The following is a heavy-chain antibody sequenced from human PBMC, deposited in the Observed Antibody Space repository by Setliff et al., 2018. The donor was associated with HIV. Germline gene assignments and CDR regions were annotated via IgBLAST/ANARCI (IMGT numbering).Heavy chain of an antibody. D-gene: IGHD1-1*01. CDR1: EFTLSGYS. J-gene: IGHJ4*02. CDR3: ARDGRIPTGGTSTSFDF. Sequence: GGSLRLSCAASEFTLSGYSMSWVRQVPGKGLEWVSAIDPSGSRIFYSDSVKGRFTISRDNSKNTLYLQMNSLRAEDTAVYYCARDGRIPTGGTSTSFDFWGQGALVTVSS. CDR2: IDPSGSRI. V-gene: IGHV3-23*01.